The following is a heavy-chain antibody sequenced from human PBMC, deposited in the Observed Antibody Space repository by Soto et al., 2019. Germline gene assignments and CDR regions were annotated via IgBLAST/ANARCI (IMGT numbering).Heavy chain of an antibody. CDR3: ARGADAYKNGY. Sequence: QVQLQESGPGLVKPSETLSLTCTVSGGSVSSGVYYWTWIRQPPGKGLEWIGFIHYSGSINYNPSLKRRVTFSVDTSKNQFSLKLSSVTAADTAVYYCARGADAYKNGYWGQGTLVTVSS. CDR2: IHYSGSI. J-gene: IGHJ4*02. D-gene: IGHD1-1*01. CDR1: GGSVSSGVYY. V-gene: IGHV4-61*08.